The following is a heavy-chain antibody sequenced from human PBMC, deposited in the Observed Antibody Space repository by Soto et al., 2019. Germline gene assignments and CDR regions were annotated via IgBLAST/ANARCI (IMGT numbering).Heavy chain of an antibody. Sequence: EVQLVESGGGLVQPGGSLRLSCAVSGFTLSDYYMEWVRQAPGQGLEWIGLTRNKANRYTTEYAASVKGRFTISRXDSKNSLYLQMSSLNTEDTALYYCSRSRPGVTHASWGQGTLVTVSS. V-gene: IGHV3-72*01. CDR3: SRSRPGVTHAS. D-gene: IGHD2-2*01. CDR1: GFTLSDYY. CDR2: TRNKANRYTT. J-gene: IGHJ5*02.